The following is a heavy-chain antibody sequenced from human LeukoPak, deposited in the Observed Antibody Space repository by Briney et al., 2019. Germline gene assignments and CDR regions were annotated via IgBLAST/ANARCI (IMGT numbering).Heavy chain of an antibody. CDR1: GYTFTSYG. J-gene: IGHJ4*02. D-gene: IGHD1-20*01. CDR3: ARVGRITGTSPPDY. Sequence: ASVKVSCKASGYTFTSYGISWVRQAPGPGLECMGWISAYNGNTNYAQKLQGRVTMTTDTSTSTAYMEMRSLRSDDTAVYYCARVGRITGTSPPDYWGQGTLVTVSS. V-gene: IGHV1-18*01. CDR2: ISAYNGNT.